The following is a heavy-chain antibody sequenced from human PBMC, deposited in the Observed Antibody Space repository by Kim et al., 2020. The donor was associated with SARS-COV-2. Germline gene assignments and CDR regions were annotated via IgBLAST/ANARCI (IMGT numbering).Heavy chain of an antibody. J-gene: IGHJ6*02. CDR3: ARGYGIFYGMDV. V-gene: IGHV4-30-4*05. D-gene: IGHD6-13*01. Sequence: TYDNPSLKSRVTISVDTSKNQFPLTLSSVTAADTAVYFCARGYGIFYGMDVWGQGTTVTVSS. CDR2: T.